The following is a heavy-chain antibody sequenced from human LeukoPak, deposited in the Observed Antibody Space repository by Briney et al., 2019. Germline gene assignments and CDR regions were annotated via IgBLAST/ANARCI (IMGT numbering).Heavy chain of an antibody. D-gene: IGHD3-3*01. V-gene: IGHV4-39*01. CDR2: IYYTGST. CDR3: ARLDYDFWSGIPLG. CDR1: GGSISSSSYY. J-gene: IGHJ4*02. Sequence: SETLSLTCTVSGGSISSSSYYWGWIRQPPGKGLEWIGSIYYTGSTYYNPSLKSRVTISVDTSKNQFSLKLSSVTAADTAVYYCARLDYDFWSGIPLGWGQGTLVTVSS.